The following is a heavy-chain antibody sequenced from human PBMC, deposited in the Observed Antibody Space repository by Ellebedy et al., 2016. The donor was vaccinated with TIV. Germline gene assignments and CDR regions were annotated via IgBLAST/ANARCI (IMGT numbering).Heavy chain of an antibody. CDR1: GYSFTSYW. CDR3: ARLAIFGVVANYYYYGMDV. CDR2: IYPGDSDT. V-gene: IGHV5-51*01. J-gene: IGHJ6*02. Sequence: GESLKISXKGSGYSFTSYWIGWVRQMPGKGLEWMGIIYPGDSDTRYSPSFQGQVTISADKSISTAYLQWSSLKASDTAMYYCARLAIFGVVANYYYYGMDVWGQGTTVTVSS. D-gene: IGHD3-3*01.